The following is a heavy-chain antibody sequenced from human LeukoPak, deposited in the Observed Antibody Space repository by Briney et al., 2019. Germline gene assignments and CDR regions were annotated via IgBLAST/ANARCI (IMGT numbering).Heavy chain of an antibody. J-gene: IGHJ4*02. CDR3: AKDYYGSGSYRHFDY. CDR1: GFTVSSNY. V-gene: IGHV3-23*01. CDR2: ISGSGGST. Sequence: GGSLRLSCAASGFTVSSNYMSWVRQAPGKGLEWVSVISGSGGSTYYADSVKGRFTISRDNSKNTLYLQMNSLRAEDTAVYYCAKDYYGSGSYRHFDYWGQGTLVTVSS. D-gene: IGHD3-10*01.